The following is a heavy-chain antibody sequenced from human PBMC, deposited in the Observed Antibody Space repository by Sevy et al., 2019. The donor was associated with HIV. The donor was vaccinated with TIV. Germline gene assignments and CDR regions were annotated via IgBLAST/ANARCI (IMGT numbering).Heavy chain of an antibody. J-gene: IGHJ5*02. CDR2: ISSSSSYI. D-gene: IGHD2-15*01. V-gene: IGHV3-21*01. CDR1: GFTFSSYS. Sequence: GGSLRLSCAASGFTFSSYSMNWVRQAPGKGLEWVSSISSSSSYIYYADSVKGRFTISRDNAKNSLYLQMNSLRAEDAAVYYCASRYCSGGSCYDFWFDPWGQGTLVTVSS. CDR3: ASRYCSGGSCYDFWFDP.